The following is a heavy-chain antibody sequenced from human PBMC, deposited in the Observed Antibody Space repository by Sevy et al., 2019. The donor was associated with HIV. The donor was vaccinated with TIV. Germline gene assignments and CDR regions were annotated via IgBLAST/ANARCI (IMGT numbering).Heavy chain of an antibody. J-gene: IGHJ3*02. D-gene: IGHD6-19*01. V-gene: IGHV3-48*01. CDR3: AREWGIAVVGTIVGADPADAFDI. Sequence: GGSLRLSCAASGFTFSSYSMNWVRQAPGKGLEWVSYISSSSSTIYYADSVKGRFTISRDNAKNSLYLQMNSLRAEDTGVYYCAREWGIAVVGTIVGADPADAFDIWGQGTMVTVSS. CDR1: GFTFSSYS. CDR2: ISSSSSTI.